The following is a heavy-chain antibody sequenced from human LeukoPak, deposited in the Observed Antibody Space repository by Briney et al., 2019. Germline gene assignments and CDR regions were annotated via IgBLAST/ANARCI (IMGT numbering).Heavy chain of an antibody. V-gene: IGHV4-34*01. D-gene: IGHD3-22*01. Sequence: SETLSLTCSVYSGSLSGYYWSWIRQPPDKGLELIGEINHSGSNTYYPSFKNRVTISLDTSKNQFSLKLSSVTAADRAMYYCARHTTSGSLDYWGQGTLVTVS. J-gene: IGHJ4*02. CDR2: INHSGSN. CDR1: SGSLSGYY. CDR3: ARHTTSGSLDY.